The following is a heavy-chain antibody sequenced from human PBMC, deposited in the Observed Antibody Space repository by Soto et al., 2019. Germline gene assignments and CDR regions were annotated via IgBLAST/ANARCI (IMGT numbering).Heavy chain of an antibody. CDR3: ARDSSGSCDY. J-gene: IGHJ4*02. V-gene: IGHV3-74*01. Sequence: EVQLVESGGGLVQPGGSLRLSCAASGFTFSNYWMHWVRQAPGEGLVWVSRVNGDGSSTSYADTVKGRFTVSRDSAKSTLYLQMNSLRAEDTAGYYCARDSSGSCDYWGQGTLVTVPS. CDR1: GFTFSNYW. CDR2: VNGDGSST.